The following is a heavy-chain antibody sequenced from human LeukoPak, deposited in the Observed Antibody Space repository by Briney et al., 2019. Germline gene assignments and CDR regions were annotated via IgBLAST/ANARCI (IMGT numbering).Heavy chain of an antibody. CDR3: ARPGRAFYYYYYYMDV. CDR1: GFTFSDYY. D-gene: IGHD1-14*01. Sequence: GGSLRLSCAASGFTFSDYYMSWIRQAPGKGLEWVSYISSSGSTIYYADSVKGRFTISRDNAKNSLYLQMNSLRAEDTAVYYCARPGRAFYYYYYYMDVWGKGTTVTVSS. CDR2: ISSSGSTI. J-gene: IGHJ6*03. V-gene: IGHV3-11*01.